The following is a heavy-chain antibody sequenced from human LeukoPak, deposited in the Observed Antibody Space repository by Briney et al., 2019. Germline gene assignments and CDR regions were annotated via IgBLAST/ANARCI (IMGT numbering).Heavy chain of an antibody. CDR3: ARLSNNWSTDY. CDR1: GYSFTTYW. V-gene: IGHV5-51*01. Sequence: GESLKISCKGSGYSFTTYWIGWVRQMPGKGLEWMGIIYPGDSDTKYSPSFQGQVTISADKSIGTAYLQWSSLKASDAAIYYCARLSNNWSTDYWGQGTLVTVSS. CDR2: IYPGDSDT. D-gene: IGHD1-1*01. J-gene: IGHJ4*02.